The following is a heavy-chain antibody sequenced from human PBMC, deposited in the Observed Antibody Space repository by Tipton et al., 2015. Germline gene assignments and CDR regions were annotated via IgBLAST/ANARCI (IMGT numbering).Heavy chain of an antibody. CDR3: ARGPAMYYDSSFRRFDY. Sequence: SLRLSCAASGFSFSYYGMSWVRQAPGKGLQWVSYIGPRSDTIYYADSVKGRFTVSRDNAKDSLYLQMNSLRDDDTALYYCARGPAMYYDSSFRRFDYWGQGTLVTVSS. D-gene: IGHD3-22*01. J-gene: IGHJ4*02. CDR1: GFSFSYYG. CDR2: IGPRSDTI. V-gene: IGHV3-48*02.